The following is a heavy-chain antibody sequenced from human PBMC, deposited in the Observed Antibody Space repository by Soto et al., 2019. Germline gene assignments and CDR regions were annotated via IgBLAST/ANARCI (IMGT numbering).Heavy chain of an antibody. Sequence: QVQLQQWGAGLLKPSETLSLTCAVYGGSFSGYYWTWIRQPPGTGLEWIGEINHSGSTNYNPSLKSRVTLSVDTSKNQFSLKLPSVTAADTAVYYCARDKITGLFDYWGQGTLVTVSS. CDR1: GGSFSGYY. CDR2: INHSGST. D-gene: IGHD2-8*02. CDR3: ARDKITGLFDY. J-gene: IGHJ4*02. V-gene: IGHV4-34*01.